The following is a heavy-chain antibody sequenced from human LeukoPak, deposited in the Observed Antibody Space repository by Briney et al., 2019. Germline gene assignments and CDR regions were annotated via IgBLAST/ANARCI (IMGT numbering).Heavy chain of an antibody. D-gene: IGHD6-13*01. Sequence: PSETLSLTCTVSGGSISSYYWSWIRQPPGKGLEWIGYIYYSGSTNYNPSLKSRVTISVDTSKNQLSLKLSSVTAADTAVYYCARESDSSSWLGYFDYWGQGTLVTVSS. CDR2: IYYSGST. CDR3: ARESDSSSWLGYFDY. V-gene: IGHV4-59*01. CDR1: GGSISSYY. J-gene: IGHJ4*02.